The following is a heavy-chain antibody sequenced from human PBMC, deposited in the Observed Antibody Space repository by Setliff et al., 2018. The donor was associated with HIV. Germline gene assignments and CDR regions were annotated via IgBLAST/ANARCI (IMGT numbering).Heavy chain of an antibody. Sequence: ASLKVSCKASGYSFSNYAIHWVRQAPGQGLEWMGWINGGNAITKFSQKFQGRVTFTRDTSASTAYMELSSPRSEDTAVYYCARAGYLLHYFDSWGQGTLVTVSS. J-gene: IGHJ4*02. D-gene: IGHD1-26*01. CDR2: INGGNAIT. CDR1: GYSFSNYA. CDR3: ARAGYLLHYFDS. V-gene: IGHV1-3*01.